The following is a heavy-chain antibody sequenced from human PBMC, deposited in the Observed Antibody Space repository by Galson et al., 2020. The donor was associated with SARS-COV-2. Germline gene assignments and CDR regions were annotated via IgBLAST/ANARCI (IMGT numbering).Heavy chain of an antibody. D-gene: IGHD3-9*01. Sequence: GESLKISCEASGFTFSSYAMSWVRQAPGKGLEWVSAISGSGGSTYYADSVKGRFTISRDNSKNTLYLQMNSLRAEDTAVYYCAKLPSDTYYDILTGYYYYGMDVWGQGTTVTVSS. CDR1: GFTFSSYA. J-gene: IGHJ6*02. V-gene: IGHV3-23*01. CDR3: AKLPSDTYYDILTGYYYYGMDV. CDR2: ISGSGGST.